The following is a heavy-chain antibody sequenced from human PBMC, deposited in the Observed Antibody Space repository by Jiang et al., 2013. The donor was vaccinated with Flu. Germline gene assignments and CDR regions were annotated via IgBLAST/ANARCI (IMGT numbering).Heavy chain of an antibody. V-gene: IGHV7-4-1*02. Sequence: QSGSELKKPGASVKVSCKASGYTFTSYATNWVRQAPGQGLEWMGWINTNTGNPTYAQGFTGRFVFSLDTSVSTAYLQISSLKAEDTAVYYCARVVVGATDYYYGMDVWGQGTTVTVSS. CDR3: ARVVVGATDYYYGMDV. CDR2: INTNTGNP. CDR1: GYTFTSYA. D-gene: IGHD1-26*01. J-gene: IGHJ6*02.